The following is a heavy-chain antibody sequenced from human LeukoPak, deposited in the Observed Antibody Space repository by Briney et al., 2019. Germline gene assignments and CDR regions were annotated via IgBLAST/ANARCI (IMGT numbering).Heavy chain of an antibody. CDR2: IYYSGST. D-gene: IGHD6-13*01. Sequence: PSETLSLTCTVSGGSISSYYWSWIRQPPGKGLELIGYIYYSGSTNYNPSLKSRVTISVDTSKNQFSLKLSSVTAADTAVYYCASSSWYGKLDYWGQGTLVTVSS. CDR3: ASSSWYGKLDY. J-gene: IGHJ4*02. V-gene: IGHV4-59*08. CDR1: GGSISSYY.